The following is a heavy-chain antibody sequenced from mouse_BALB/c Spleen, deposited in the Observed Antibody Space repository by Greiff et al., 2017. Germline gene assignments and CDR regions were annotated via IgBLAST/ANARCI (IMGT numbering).Heavy chain of an antibody. CDR1: GYSFTDYI. CDR2: INPYYGST. Sequence: VQLQQTGPELVKPGASVKISCKASGYSFTDYIMLWVKQSHGKSLEWIGNINPYYGSTSYNLKFKGKATLTVDKSSSTAYMQLNSLTSEDSAVYYCARGGAAYYFDYWGQGTTLTVSS. J-gene: IGHJ2*01. V-gene: IGHV1-39*01. CDR3: ARGGAAYYFDY.